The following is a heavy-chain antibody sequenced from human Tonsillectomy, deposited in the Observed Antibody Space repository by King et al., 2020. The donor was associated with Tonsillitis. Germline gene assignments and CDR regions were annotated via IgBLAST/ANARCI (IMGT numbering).Heavy chain of an antibody. D-gene: IGHD1-26*01. V-gene: IGHV5-10-1*03. CDR3: ARHPRGTYSFWHFDL. CDR1: GYSFSNYW. Sequence: QLVQSGAEAKKPGESLKISCEGSGYSFSNYWIIWVRQMPGKGLEWMGRIYPSDSYTNYIPSFQGHVTISVDKSISTAYLQWSSLQASDTAMYYCARHPRGTYSFWHFDLWGRGTLVTVSS. CDR2: IYPSDSYT. J-gene: IGHJ2*01.